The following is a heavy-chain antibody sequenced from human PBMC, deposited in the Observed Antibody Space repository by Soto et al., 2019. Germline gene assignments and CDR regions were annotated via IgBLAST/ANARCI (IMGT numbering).Heavy chain of an antibody. CDR2: ISGSGGST. J-gene: IGHJ4*02. CDR1: GFTFSSYA. V-gene: IGHV3-23*01. CDR3: AKMGDEVVTAIEGYFDY. D-gene: IGHD2-21*02. Sequence: EVQLLESGGGLVQPGGSLRLSCAASGFTFSSYAMSWVRQAPGKGLEWVSAISGSGGSTYYADSVKGRFTISRDNSKNTLYLQMNSLRDEDTDIYYCAKMGDEVVTAIEGYFDYWGQGTLVTVSS.